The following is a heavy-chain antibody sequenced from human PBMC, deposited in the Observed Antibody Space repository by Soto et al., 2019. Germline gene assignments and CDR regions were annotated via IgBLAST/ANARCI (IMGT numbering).Heavy chain of an antibody. CDR2: IYYSGST. CDR3: ARALHYDFWSGYVRNWFDP. CDR1: GGSISSYY. J-gene: IGHJ5*02. D-gene: IGHD3-3*01. V-gene: IGHV4-59*01. Sequence: SETLSLTCTVSGGSISSYYWSWIRQPPGKGLEWIGYIYYSGSTNYNPSPKSRVTISVDTSKNQFSLKLSSVTAADTAVYYCARALHYDFWSGYVRNWFDPWGQGTLVTVSS.